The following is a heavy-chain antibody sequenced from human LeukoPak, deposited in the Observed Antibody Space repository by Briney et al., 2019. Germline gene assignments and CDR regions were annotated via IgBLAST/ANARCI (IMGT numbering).Heavy chain of an antibody. D-gene: IGHD2-2*01. CDR2: ISGSGGST. Sequence: GGSLRLSCAASGFTFSSYAMSWVRQAPGEGLEWVSAISGSGGSTYYADSVKGRFTISRDNSKNTLYLQMNSLRAEDTAVYYCAKFIVVVPAAMSGWFDPWGQGTLVTVSS. V-gene: IGHV3-23*01. CDR1: GFTFSSYA. CDR3: AKFIVVVPAAMSGWFDP. J-gene: IGHJ5*02.